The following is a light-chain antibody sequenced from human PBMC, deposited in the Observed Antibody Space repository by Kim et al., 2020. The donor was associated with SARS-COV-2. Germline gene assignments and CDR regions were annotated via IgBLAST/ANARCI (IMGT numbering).Light chain of an antibody. Sequence: SPGERDTLSCRARQSVSGGALDWDQQRTGQTPRLLIYDAYTRGTGIPERGRGSGCGTDISLTIRREGSEDFAVYYCHSYSGSPRTFGGRAKGESK. V-gene: IGKV3-20*01. CDR3: HSYSGSPRT. CDR1: QSVSGGA. J-gene: IGKJ4*01. CDR2: DAY.